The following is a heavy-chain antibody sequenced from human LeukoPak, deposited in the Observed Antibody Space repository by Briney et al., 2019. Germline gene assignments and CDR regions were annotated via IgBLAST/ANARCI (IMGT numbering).Heavy chain of an antibody. CDR3: ARAVRSMVRGVINYYGMDV. J-gene: IGHJ6*02. CDR1: GGSISSCY. D-gene: IGHD3-10*01. CDR2: IYYSGST. Sequence: SETLSLTCTVSGGSISSCYWSWIRQPPGKGLEWIGYIYYSGSTNYNPSLKSRVTISVDTSKNQFSLKLSSVTAADTAVYYCARAVRSMVRGVINYYGMDVWGQGTTVTVSS. V-gene: IGHV4-59*01.